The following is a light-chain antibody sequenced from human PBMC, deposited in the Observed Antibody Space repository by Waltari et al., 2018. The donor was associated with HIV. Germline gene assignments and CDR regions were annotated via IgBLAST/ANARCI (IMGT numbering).Light chain of an antibody. Sequence: QSVLTQPPSASGTPRQRVTISCSGGRTNIGSNFVYWYPPLPGTAPNPLISTPYQRPSGVTDRFAGSKSGSSASLTISGLRSEDEAVYYCASWDDILSSVIFGGGTKVTVL. CDR1: RTNIGSNF. V-gene: IGLV1-47*01. CDR3: ASWDDILSSVI. J-gene: IGLJ2*01. CDR2: TPY.